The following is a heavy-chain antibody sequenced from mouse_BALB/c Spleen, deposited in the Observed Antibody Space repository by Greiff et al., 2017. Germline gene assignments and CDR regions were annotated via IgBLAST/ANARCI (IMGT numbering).Heavy chain of an antibody. D-gene: IGHD2-10*02. V-gene: IGHV1-9*01. CDR3: ARPQYGNYVGAMDY. J-gene: IGHJ4*01. CDR2: ILPGSGST. Sequence: QVQLKQSGAELMKPGASVKISCKATGYTFSSYWIEWVKQRPGHGLEWIGEILPGSGSTNYNEKFKGKATFTADTSSNTAYMQLSSLTSEDSAVYYCARPQYGNYVGAMDYWGQGTSVTVSS. CDR1: GYTFSSYW.